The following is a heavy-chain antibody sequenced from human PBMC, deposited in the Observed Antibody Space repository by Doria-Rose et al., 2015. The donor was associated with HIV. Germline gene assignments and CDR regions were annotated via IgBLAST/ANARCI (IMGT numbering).Heavy chain of an antibody. CDR3: ARIKSSRWYHKYYFDF. CDR1: GVSLSSPGMG. V-gene: IGHV2-26*01. J-gene: IGHJ4*02. CDR2: IFSDDER. D-gene: IGHD6-13*01. Sequence: QITLKESGPVLVKPTETLTLTCTVSGVSLSSPGMGVSWIRQPPGKALEWLANIFSDDERSYTTYLKSRLTISRHTSNSQVVLTMTDMDPVDTATYYCARIKSSRWYHKYYFDFWGQGTLVIVSA.